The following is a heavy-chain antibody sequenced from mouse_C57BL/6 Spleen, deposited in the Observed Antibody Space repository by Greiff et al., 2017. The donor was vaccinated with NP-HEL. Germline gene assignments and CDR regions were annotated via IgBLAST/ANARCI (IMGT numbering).Heavy chain of an antibody. D-gene: IGHD1-2*01. CDR3: ARRLSPNAMDY. J-gene: IGHJ4*01. CDR1: GYAFTNYL. Sequence: QVQPKESGAELVRPGTSVKVSCKASGYAFTNYLIEWVKQRPGQGLEWIGVINPGSGGTNYNEKFKGKATLTADKSSSTAYMQLSSLTSEDSAVYVCARRLSPNAMDYWGQGTSVTVSS. CDR2: INPGSGGT. V-gene: IGHV1-54*01.